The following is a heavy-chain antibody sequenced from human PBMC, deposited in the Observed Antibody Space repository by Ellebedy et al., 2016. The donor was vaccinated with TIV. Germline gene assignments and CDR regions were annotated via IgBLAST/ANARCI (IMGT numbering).Heavy chain of an antibody. J-gene: IGHJ4*02. CDR3: ARNRDSSGWYADF. CDR1: GFTFSNYA. Sequence: GESLKISCAASGFTFSNYAMSWVRQAPGKGLEWVSVIYSGGSTYYGDSAKGRFTISRDNSKNTVYLQMDSLRAEDTAVYYCARNRDSSGWYADFWGQGTLVTVSS. D-gene: IGHD6-19*01. V-gene: IGHV3-66*01. CDR2: IYSGGST.